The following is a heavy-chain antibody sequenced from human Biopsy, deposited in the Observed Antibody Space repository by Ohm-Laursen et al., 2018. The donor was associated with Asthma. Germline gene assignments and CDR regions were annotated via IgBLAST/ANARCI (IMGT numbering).Heavy chain of an antibody. D-gene: IGHD3-10*01. CDR1: GGSISSSSYY. J-gene: IGHJ6*02. CDR2: IYYNGRT. V-gene: IGHV4-39*02. Sequence: SETLSLTCAVSGGSISSSSYYWGWIRQPPGKGLEWIGSIYYNGRTYYNPSLKSRVTISVDTSKKQLSLQPSSVTAADTAVYYCAKDVVWFRELGGMDVWGQGTTVTVSS. CDR3: AKDVVWFRELGGMDV.